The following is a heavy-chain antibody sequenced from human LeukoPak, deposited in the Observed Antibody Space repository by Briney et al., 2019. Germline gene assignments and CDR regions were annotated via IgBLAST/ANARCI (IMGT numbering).Heavy chain of an antibody. Sequence: GATPVNPTQPLTPTCIFFGFSLSTRGVGGGWIRQPPGNALEVLSPIYSNDDKRYSPSLKSRLTITKDTSKNQVVLTMTNMDPVDTATYYCARDTGRQYYYDSSGYYFDYWGQGTLVTVSS. CDR3: ARDTGRQYYYDSSGYYFDY. J-gene: IGHJ4*02. V-gene: IGHV2-5*01. CDR1: GFSLSTRGVG. CDR2: IYSNDDK. D-gene: IGHD3-22*01.